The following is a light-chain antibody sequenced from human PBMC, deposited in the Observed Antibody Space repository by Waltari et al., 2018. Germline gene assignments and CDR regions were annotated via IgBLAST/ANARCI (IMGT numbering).Light chain of an antibody. CDR1: QSVSSE. V-gene: IGKV3-15*01. CDR3: QQYNEWPPYT. Sequence: EIVMTQSPATLSVSPGERASLSCRASQSVSSELAWYQQKPGQAPRLLIYGASTRATGIPDRFSGSGSVTEFTLTISSLQSEDSAIYYCQQYNEWPPYTFGQGTKLEI. CDR2: GAS. J-gene: IGKJ2*01.